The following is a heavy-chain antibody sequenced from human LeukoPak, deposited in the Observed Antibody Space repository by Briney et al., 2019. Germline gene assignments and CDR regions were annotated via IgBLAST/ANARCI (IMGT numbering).Heavy chain of an antibody. Sequence: PSETLSLTCTVSGGSISSSSYYWGWIRQPPGKGLEWIGSIYYSGSTYYNPSLKSRVTISADTSKNQFSLKLSSVTAADTAVYYCARGGVDCSSTSCSFDYWGQGTLVTVSS. CDR2: IYYSGST. CDR1: GGSISSSSYY. CDR3: ARGGVDCSSTSCSFDY. D-gene: IGHD2-2*01. V-gene: IGHV4-39*01. J-gene: IGHJ4*02.